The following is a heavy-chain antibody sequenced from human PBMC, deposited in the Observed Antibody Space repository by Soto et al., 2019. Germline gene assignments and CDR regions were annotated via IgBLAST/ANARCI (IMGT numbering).Heavy chain of an antibody. CDR1: GFTFSSYG. Sequence: PGGSLRLSCAASGFTFSSYGMHWVRQAPGKGLEWVAVIWYDGSNKYYADSVKGRFTISRDNSKNTPYLQMNSLRAEDTAVYYCAREIYDILTGPAHAFDIWGQGTMVTVSS. CDR2: IWYDGSNK. J-gene: IGHJ3*02. D-gene: IGHD3-9*01. V-gene: IGHV3-33*01. CDR3: AREIYDILTGPAHAFDI.